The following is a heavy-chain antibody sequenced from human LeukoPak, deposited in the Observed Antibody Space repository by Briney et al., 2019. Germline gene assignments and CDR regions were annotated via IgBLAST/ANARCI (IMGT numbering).Heavy chain of an antibody. Sequence: SETLSLTCTVSGGSISSSSYYWGWIRQPPGKGLEWIGSIYYSGSTYYNPSLKSRVTISVDTSKNQFSLKLSSVTAADTAVYYCARLRMGMGSVDYWGQGTLVTVSS. V-gene: IGHV4-39*01. CDR1: GGSISSSSYY. J-gene: IGHJ4*02. CDR3: ARLRMGMGSVDY. D-gene: IGHD7-27*01. CDR2: IYYSGST.